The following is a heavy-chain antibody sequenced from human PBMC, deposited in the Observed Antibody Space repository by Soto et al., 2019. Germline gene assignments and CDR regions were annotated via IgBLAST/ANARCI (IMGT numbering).Heavy chain of an antibody. CDR3: AKGSADTAMVY. CDR1: GFTFSSYG. Sequence: QVQLVESGGGVVQPGRSLRLSCAASGFTFSSYGMHWVRQAPGKGLEWVAVISCDGSNKYYADSVKGRFTISRDNSKNTLYLQMNSLRAEDTAVYYCAKGSADTAMVYWGQGTLVTVSS. D-gene: IGHD5-18*01. V-gene: IGHV3-30*18. J-gene: IGHJ4*02. CDR2: ISCDGSNK.